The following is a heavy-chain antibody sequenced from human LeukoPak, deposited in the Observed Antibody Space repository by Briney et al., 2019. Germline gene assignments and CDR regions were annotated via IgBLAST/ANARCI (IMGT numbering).Heavy chain of an antibody. CDR1: GYTFTSYG. J-gene: IGHJ5*02. V-gene: IGHV1-18*04. CDR2: ISAYNGNT. D-gene: IGHD6-19*01. Sequence: ASVKVSCKASGYTFTSYGISWVRQAPGQGLEWMGWISAYNGNTNYAQKLQGRVTMTTDTSTSTAYMELRSLRSDDTAVYYCAREGSVGYSSGWYGPYNWFDPWGQGTLVTVSS. CDR3: AREGSVGYSSGWYGPYNWFDP.